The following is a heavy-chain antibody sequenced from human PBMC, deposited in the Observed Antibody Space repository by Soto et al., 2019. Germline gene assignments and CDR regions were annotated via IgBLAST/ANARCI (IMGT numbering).Heavy chain of an antibody. CDR3: ARGFCSGGSCECAVDV. Sequence: SETLSLTCTVSGGSIRVPTSYWGWIRQSPGKGLEWIGNIYYSGSTNYNPSLETRVTISDDKSKNQFSLKLTSVTAADTAVYYCARGFCSGGSCECAVDVWGQGTSVTVSS. D-gene: IGHD2-15*01. J-gene: IGHJ6*02. CDR2: IYYSGST. CDR1: GGSIRVPTSY. V-gene: IGHV4-39*01.